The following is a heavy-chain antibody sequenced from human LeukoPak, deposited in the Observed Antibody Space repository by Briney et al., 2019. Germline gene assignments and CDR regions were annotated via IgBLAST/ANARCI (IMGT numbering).Heavy chain of an antibody. J-gene: IGHJ4*02. CDR1: GFTFTSYA. Sequence: GGPLRLSCAASGFTFTSYAMSWIRQAPGKGLEWVSAISGSGGITFYADSVKGRFTISRDSSKNTVYLQMNSLRAEDTAVYYCAKSGREYSSSWYNFDYWGQGTLVTVSS. CDR2: ISGSGGIT. CDR3: AKSGREYSSSWYNFDY. V-gene: IGHV3-23*01. D-gene: IGHD6-13*01.